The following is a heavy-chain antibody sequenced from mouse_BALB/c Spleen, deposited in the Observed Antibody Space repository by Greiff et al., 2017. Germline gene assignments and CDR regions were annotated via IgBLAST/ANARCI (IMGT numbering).Heavy chain of an antibody. CDR1: GFTFSNYW. V-gene: IGHV6-6*02. CDR2: IRLKSNNYAT. D-gene: IGHD2-4*01. Sequence: DVKLVESGGGLVQPGGSMKLSCVASGFTFSNYWMNWVRQSPEKGLEWVAEIRLKSNNYATHYAESVKGRFTISRDDSKSSVYLQMNNLRAEDTGIYYCTAIYYDYYWYFDVWGAGTTVTVSS. J-gene: IGHJ1*01. CDR3: TAIYYDYYWYFDV.